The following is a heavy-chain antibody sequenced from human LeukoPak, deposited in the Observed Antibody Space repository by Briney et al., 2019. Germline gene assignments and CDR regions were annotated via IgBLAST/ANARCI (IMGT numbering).Heavy chain of an antibody. CDR3: AREWQSGGGELPHFFDY. Sequence: GGSLRLSCAVPGFTFSSYGMSWVRQAPGKGPVWVSGISGSGASTFYADSVKGRFTISRDNSKNTLYLQMNSLRGEDTAVYYCAREWQSGGGELPHFFDYWGQGTLVTVSS. J-gene: IGHJ4*02. CDR1: GFTFSSYG. CDR2: ISGSGAST. D-gene: IGHD3-16*01. V-gene: IGHV3-23*01.